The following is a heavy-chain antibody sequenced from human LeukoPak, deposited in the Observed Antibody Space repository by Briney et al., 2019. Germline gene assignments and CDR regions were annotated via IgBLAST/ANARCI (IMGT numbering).Heavy chain of an antibody. D-gene: IGHD6-6*01. CDR1: GYTFTSYY. CDR2: INPSGGST. J-gene: IGHJ6*03. Sequence: ASVKVSCKASGYTFTSYYMHWVRQAPGQGLEWMGIINPSGGSTSYAQKFQGRVTMTRDTSTSTVYTELSSLRSEDTAVYYCARAGTGVNEKAARHPSYYYYYMDVWGKGTTVTVSS. CDR3: ARAGTGVNEKAARHPSYYYYYMDV. V-gene: IGHV1-46*01.